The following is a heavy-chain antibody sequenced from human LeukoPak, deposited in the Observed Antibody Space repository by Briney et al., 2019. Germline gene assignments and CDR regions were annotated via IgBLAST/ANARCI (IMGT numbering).Heavy chain of an antibody. V-gene: IGHV3-30-3*01. D-gene: IGHD3-10*01. Sequence: GMSLRLSCAASGFTFSSYAMHRVRQAPGKGLEWVAVISYDGSNKYYADSVKGRFTISRDNSKNTLYLQMNSLRAEDTAVYYCARGVPMVAQFDYWGQGTLVTVFS. CDR3: ARGVPMVAQFDY. J-gene: IGHJ4*02. CDR2: ISYDGSNK. CDR1: GFTFSSYA.